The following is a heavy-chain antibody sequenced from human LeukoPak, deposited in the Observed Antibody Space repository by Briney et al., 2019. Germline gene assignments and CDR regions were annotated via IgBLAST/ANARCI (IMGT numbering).Heavy chain of an antibody. CDR1: GGTFSSYA. D-gene: IGHD2-2*02. V-gene: IGHV1-69*06. Sequence: GASVKVSCKASGGTFSSYAISWVRQAPGQGLEWMGGIIPIFGTANYAQKFQGRVTITADKSTSTAYMELSSLRSEDRAVYYCARDREYCSSTSCHSTYYYYYGMDVWGKGTTVTVSS. J-gene: IGHJ6*04. CDR3: ARDREYCSSTSCHSTYYYYYGMDV. CDR2: IIPIFGTA.